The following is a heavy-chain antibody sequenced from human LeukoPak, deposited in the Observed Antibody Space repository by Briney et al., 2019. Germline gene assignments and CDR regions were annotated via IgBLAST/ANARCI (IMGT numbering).Heavy chain of an antibody. J-gene: IGHJ4*02. CDR2: IYYSGST. Sequence: SETLSLTCTVSGGSISSSSYYWGWIRQPPGKGLEWIGSIYYSGSTYYNPSLKSRVTISVDPSKNQFSLKLSSVTAADTAVYYCARVRLRFSPNKLERQIYYFDYWGQGTLVTVSS. D-gene: IGHD1-1*01. CDR1: GGSISSSSYY. CDR3: ARVRLRFSPNKLERQIYYFDY. V-gene: IGHV4-39*07.